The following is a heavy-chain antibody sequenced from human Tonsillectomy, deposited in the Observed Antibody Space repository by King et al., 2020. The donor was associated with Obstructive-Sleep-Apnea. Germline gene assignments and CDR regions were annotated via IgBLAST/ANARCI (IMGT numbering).Heavy chain of an antibody. D-gene: IGHD1-26*01. CDR1: GFTFSDYY. V-gene: IGHV3-11*06. J-gene: IGHJ4*02. Sequence: VQLVESGGGLVKPGGSLRLSCAASGFTFSDYYMSWIRPAPGEGLGGVSYISSSSIYTNSADSVKGRFTISRDNAKNSLYLQMNSLRAEDTAVYYCARQVGATLFDYWGQGTLVTVSS. CDR3: ARQVGATLFDY. CDR2: ISSSSIYT.